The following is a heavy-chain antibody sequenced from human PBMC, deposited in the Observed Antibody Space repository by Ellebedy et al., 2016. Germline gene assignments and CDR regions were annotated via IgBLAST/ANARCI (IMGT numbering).Heavy chain of an antibody. V-gene: IGHV4-39*01. CDR2: IHHGGRT. D-gene: IGHD3-3*02. Sequence: SETLSLTCTVSGDSITNNYYYWGWVRQPPGKGLEWIGSIHHGGRTYYNPSLKSRVTFSVDASKSQSSLRLRFVTAADTAVYYCATSLAYLAEGLYWGQGILVTVSS. CDR3: ATSLAYLAEGLY. CDR1: GDSITNNYYY. J-gene: IGHJ4*02.